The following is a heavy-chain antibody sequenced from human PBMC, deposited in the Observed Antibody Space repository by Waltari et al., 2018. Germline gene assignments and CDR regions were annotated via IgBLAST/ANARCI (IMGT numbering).Heavy chain of an antibody. CDR3: ARDKSGIYGSGSYTLDY. CDR2: IYHSGST. D-gene: IGHD3-10*01. CDR1: GYSISSGYY. V-gene: IGHV4-38-2*02. J-gene: IGHJ4*02. Sequence: QVQLQESGPGLVKPSETLSLTCTVSGYSISSGYYWGWIRQPPGKGLEWIGSIYHSGSTHSNPSLKSRVTISVDTSKNQFSLKLSSVTAADTAVYYCARDKSGIYGSGSYTLDYWGQGTLVTVSS.